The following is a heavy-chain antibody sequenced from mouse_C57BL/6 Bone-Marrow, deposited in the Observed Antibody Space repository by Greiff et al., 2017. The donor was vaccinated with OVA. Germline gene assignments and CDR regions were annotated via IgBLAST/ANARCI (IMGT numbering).Heavy chain of an antibody. CDR3: ARRLYGGAMDY. CDR1: GFTFSDYG. CDR2: ISSGSSTI. D-gene: IGHD1-2*01. V-gene: IGHV5-17*01. J-gene: IGHJ4*01. Sequence: DVHLVESGGGLVKPGGSLKLSCAASGFTFSDYGMHWVRQAPEKGLEWVAYISSGSSTIYYADTVKGRFTISRDNAKNTLFLQMTSLRSEDTAMYYCARRLYGGAMDYWGQGTSVTDSS.